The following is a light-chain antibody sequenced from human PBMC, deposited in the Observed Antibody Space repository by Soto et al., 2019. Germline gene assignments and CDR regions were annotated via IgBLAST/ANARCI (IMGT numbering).Light chain of an antibody. V-gene: IGLV3-21*04. CDR2: YDS. Sequence: SYELTQPPSVSVAPGKTARITCGGNNIGSKSVHWYQQKPGQAPMLVIYYDSDRPSGIPERFSGSNSGNTATLTISRVEAGDEADYYCQVWDSSSDYVIFGGGTKVTVL. CDR1: NIGSKS. CDR3: QVWDSSSDYVI. J-gene: IGLJ2*01.